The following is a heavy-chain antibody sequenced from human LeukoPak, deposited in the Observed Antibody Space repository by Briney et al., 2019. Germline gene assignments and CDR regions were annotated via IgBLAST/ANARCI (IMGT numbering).Heavy chain of an antibody. CDR2: IYHSGNT. J-gene: IGHJ5*02. Sequence: GTLSLTCTVSGVSVISHTYYWGWIRQPPGKGLEWIGSIYHSGNTYYNPSLKSRVTISVDTSKIQFSLRLSSVTAADTAVYYCARSSGGVAAAATPWGQGTLVTVSS. CDR3: ARSSGGVAAAATP. V-gene: IGHV4-39*01. CDR1: GVSVISHTYY. D-gene: IGHD6-13*01.